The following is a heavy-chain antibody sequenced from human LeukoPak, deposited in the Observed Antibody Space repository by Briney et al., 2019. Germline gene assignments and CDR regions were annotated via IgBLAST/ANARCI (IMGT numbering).Heavy chain of an antibody. Sequence: ASVKVSCKASKYTFTSYYMHWVRQAPGQGLEGMGIINPSGGSTSYAQKFQGRVTMTRDTSTSTVYMELSSLRSEDTAVYYCARDALLWFGESQGDYYFDYWGQGTLVTVSS. CDR2: INPSGGST. J-gene: IGHJ4*02. CDR1: KYTFTSYY. V-gene: IGHV1-46*01. D-gene: IGHD3-10*01. CDR3: ARDALLWFGESQGDYYFDY.